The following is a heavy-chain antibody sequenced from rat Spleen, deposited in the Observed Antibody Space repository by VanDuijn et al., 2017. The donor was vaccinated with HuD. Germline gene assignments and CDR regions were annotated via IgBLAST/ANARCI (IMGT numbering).Heavy chain of an antibody. CDR1: GFTFNNSW. Sequence: EVQLVESGGGLVQPGGSLKLSCVASGFTFNNSWMTWIRQAPGKGLEWVASITNASGRTYYPDSVKGGFTISRDTAQNTISLQMNSLRSEDTATYYCARLEVPFDYWGQGVMVTVSS. V-gene: IGHV5-31*01. CDR2: ITNASGRT. CDR3: ARLEVPFDY. J-gene: IGHJ2*01.